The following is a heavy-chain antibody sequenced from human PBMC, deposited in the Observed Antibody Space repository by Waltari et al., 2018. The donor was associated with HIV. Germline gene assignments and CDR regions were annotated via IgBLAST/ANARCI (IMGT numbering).Heavy chain of an antibody. J-gene: IGHJ4*02. D-gene: IGHD2-21*02. CDR1: GYTYTGYY. Sequence: QVQLVQSGAEVKKPGASVKVSCKASGYTYTGYYMPWVRQAPGQGLEWMGWINPNRGGTNYAQKFQGRVTMTRDTSISTAYMELSRLRSDDTAVYYCARNGGDWDDVSRIDYWGQGTLVTVSS. CDR3: ARNGGDWDDVSRIDY. CDR2: INPNRGGT. V-gene: IGHV1-2*02.